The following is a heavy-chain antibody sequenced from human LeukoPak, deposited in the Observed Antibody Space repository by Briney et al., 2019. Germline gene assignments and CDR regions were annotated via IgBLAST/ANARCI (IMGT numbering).Heavy chain of an antibody. Sequence: PSQTLSLTCTVSGGSISSGSYYWSWIRQPAGKGLEWIGRIYTSGSTNYNPSLKSRVTISVDTSKNQFSLKLSSVTAADTAVYYCARVSASGGGGEWGQGTLVTVSS. CDR1: GGSISSGSYY. CDR3: ARVSASGGGGE. J-gene: IGHJ4*02. V-gene: IGHV4-61*02. CDR2: IYTSGST. D-gene: IGHD2-21*01.